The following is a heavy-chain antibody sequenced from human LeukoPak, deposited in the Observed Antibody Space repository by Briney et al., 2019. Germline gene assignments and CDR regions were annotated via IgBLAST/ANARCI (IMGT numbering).Heavy chain of an antibody. Sequence: LSGGSLRLSCAASGFTFSSYGMHWVRQAPGKGLEWVAFIRYDGSNKYYADSVKGRFTISRDNSKNTLYLQMNSLRAEDTAVYYCAKDALFRYGSGSYYNFLFDYWGQGTLVTVSS. J-gene: IGHJ4*02. V-gene: IGHV3-30*02. CDR3: AKDALFRYGSGSYYNFLFDY. CDR2: IRYDGSNK. D-gene: IGHD3-10*01. CDR1: GFTFSSYG.